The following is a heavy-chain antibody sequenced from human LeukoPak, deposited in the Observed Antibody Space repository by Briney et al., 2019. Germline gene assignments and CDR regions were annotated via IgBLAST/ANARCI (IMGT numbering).Heavy chain of an antibody. CDR1: GGSISSGDYY. Sequence: SETLTLTCTVSGGSISSGDYYWSWIRLPPGEGLEWIGYIYYSGSTSYNPSLKSRVTISVDTSKNQFSLKLSSVPAAATAVYYCARGPTRGIVPAAVPSFDYWGQGTLVTISS. V-gene: IGHV4-30-4*01. J-gene: IGHJ4*02. D-gene: IGHD2-2*02. CDR2: IYYSGST. CDR3: ARGPTRGIVPAAVPSFDY.